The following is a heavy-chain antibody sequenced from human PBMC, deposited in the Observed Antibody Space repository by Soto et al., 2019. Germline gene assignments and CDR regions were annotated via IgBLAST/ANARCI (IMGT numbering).Heavy chain of an antibody. CDR3: ARSGFSGSSDY. V-gene: IGHV3-72*01. D-gene: IGHD1-26*01. CDR1: GFTFSDHY. Sequence: EVRLVESGGGLVQPGGSLRLSCAASGFTFSDHYMDWVRQAPGKGLEWIGRVRNKPNSYSTEYAASVKGRFTISRNDSKNSLYLQMHSLTTDDTALYYCARSGFSGSSDYWGQGTLVTVSS. CDR2: VRNKPNSYST. J-gene: IGHJ4*02.